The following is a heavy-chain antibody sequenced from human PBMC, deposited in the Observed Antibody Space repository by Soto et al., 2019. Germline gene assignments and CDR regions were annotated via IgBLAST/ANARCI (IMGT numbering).Heavy chain of an antibody. D-gene: IGHD6-6*01. V-gene: IGHV3-64*01. CDR2: MSSNGVGT. Sequence: EVQLAESGGGLAQPGGSLRLSCAASRFTLSGYAMDWVRQAPGKGLEYVSGMSSNGVGTYYANSVQGRFTISRDNSKNTVYLQMGSLRPEDMAVYYCARRARPDFYYMDVWGKGTTVTVSS. CDR1: RFTLSGYA. CDR3: ARRARPDFYYMDV. J-gene: IGHJ6*03.